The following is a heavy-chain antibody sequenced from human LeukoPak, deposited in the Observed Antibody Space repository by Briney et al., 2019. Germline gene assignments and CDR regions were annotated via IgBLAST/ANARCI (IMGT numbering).Heavy chain of an antibody. CDR2: INPNSGGT. CDR3: ARSAGVRSSSWYRGDNWFDP. CDR1: GYTFTGYY. D-gene: IGHD6-13*01. J-gene: IGHJ5*02. Sequence: ASVKVSCKASGYTFTGYYMHWVRQAPGQGLEWMGWINPNSGGTNYAQKFQGRVTMTRDTSISTAYMELSRLRSDDTAVYYCARSAGVRSSSWYRGDNWFDPWGQGTLVTVSS. V-gene: IGHV1-2*02.